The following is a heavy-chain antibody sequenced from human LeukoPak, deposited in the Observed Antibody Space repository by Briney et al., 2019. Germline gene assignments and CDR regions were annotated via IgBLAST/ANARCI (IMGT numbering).Heavy chain of an antibody. CDR3: VRTGVLWWGRRVCYFDY. CDR1: GFTFSSYW. Sequence: GGSLRLSCAASGFTFSSYWMSWVRQAPGKGLEWVANIKRDGSEKYYVDSVKGRFTISRDNAKNSLYLQLNSLRAEVTAVYYCVRTGVLWWGRRVCYFDYWGQGTLVTVSS. CDR2: IKRDGSEK. J-gene: IGHJ4*02. D-gene: IGHD2-21*01. V-gene: IGHV3-7*01.